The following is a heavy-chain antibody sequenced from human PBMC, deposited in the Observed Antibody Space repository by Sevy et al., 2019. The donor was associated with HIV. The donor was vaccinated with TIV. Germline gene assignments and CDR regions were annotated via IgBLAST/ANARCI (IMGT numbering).Heavy chain of an antibody. CDR1: GYTLTELS. CDR3: AIGRNYYGSGRTNWFDP. D-gene: IGHD3-10*01. CDR2: FDPEDGET. J-gene: IGHJ5*02. V-gene: IGHV1-24*01. Sequence: ASVKVSCKVSGYTLTELSMHWVRQAPGKGLEWMGGFDPEDGETIYAQMFQGRVTMTEDTSTDTAYMELSSLRSEDTAVYYCAIGRNYYGSGRTNWFDPWGQGTLVTVSS.